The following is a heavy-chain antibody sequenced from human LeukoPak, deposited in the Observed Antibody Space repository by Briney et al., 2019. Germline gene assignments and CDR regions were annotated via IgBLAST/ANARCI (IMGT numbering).Heavy chain of an antibody. D-gene: IGHD2-2*02. Sequence: SETLSLTCTVSGGSISSSSYSWGWIRQPPGKGLEWIGNFYYSGSTYYNPSLKSRVTISVDTSKNQFSLKLSSVTAADTAVYYCAREPAAIREGYYFDYWGQGTLVTVSS. J-gene: IGHJ4*02. V-gene: IGHV4-39*02. CDR2: FYYSGST. CDR1: GGSISSSSYS. CDR3: AREPAAIREGYYFDY.